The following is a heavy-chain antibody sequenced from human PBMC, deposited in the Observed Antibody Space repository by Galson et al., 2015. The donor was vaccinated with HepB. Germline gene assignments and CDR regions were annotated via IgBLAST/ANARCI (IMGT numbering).Heavy chain of an antibody. CDR3: AREYSYAIDY. CDR2: ISSSSSGI. D-gene: IGHD5-18*01. Sequence: SLRLSCATSGFSFDDYAMHWVRQAPGKGLEWVSYISSSSSGIYYADSVKGRFAVSRDNAKNSLHLQMNSLKNEDTAVYYCAREYSYAIDYWGQGTLVTVSS. V-gene: IGHV3-48*02. J-gene: IGHJ4*02. CDR1: GFSFDDYA.